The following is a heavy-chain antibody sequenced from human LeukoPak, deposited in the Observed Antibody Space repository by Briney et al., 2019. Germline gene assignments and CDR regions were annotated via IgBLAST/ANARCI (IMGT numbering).Heavy chain of an antibody. J-gene: IGHJ4*02. D-gene: IGHD4-23*01. CDR3: AREGKDY. Sequence: RTGGPLRLSCAASGFSFNSYSMNWVRQAPGRGLEWVSYISGSSSAIYYADSVKGRFTISRDNAKNSLYLQVNSLRAEDTAVYYCAREGKDYWGQGTLVTVSS. CDR1: GFSFNSYS. CDR2: ISGSSSAI. V-gene: IGHV3-48*01.